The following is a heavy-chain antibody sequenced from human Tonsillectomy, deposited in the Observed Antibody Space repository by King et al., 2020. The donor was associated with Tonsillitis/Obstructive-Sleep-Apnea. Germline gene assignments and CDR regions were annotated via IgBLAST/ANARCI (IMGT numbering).Heavy chain of an antibody. CDR2: INHSGST. CDR3: ARGVGAAITIFGVVDYYYMDV. D-gene: IGHD3-3*01. J-gene: IGHJ6*03. V-gene: IGHV4-34*01. CDR1: GGSFSGYY. Sequence: VQLQQWGAGLLKPSETLSLPCAVYGGSFSGYYWNWIRQPPGKGLECIGEINHSGSTNYNPSLKSRVTISVDTSKNQFSLKLSSVTAADTAVYYCARGVGAAITIFGVVDYYYMDVWGKGTTVTVSS.